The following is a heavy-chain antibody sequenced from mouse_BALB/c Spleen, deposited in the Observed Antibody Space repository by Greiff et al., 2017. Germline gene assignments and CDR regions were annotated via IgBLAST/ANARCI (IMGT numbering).Heavy chain of an antibody. D-gene: IGHD2-3*01. J-gene: IGHJ4*01. CDR2: IDPANGNT. CDR3: ARSFVDGYYYAMDY. V-gene: IGHV14-3*02. CDR1: GFNIKDTY. Sequence: EVQLQQSGAELVKPGASVKLSCTASGFNIKDTYMHWVKQRPEQGLEWIGRIDPANGNTKYDPKFQGKATITADTSSNTAYLQLSSLTSEDTAVYYCARSFVDGYYYAMDYWGQGTSVTVSS.